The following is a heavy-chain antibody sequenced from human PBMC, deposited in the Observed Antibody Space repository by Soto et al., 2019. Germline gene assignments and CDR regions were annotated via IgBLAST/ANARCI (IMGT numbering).Heavy chain of an antibody. CDR3: ARDQDSSSSGNWGDY. Sequence: GESLKISCAASGFTVSSNYMSWVRQAPGKGLEWVSVIYSGGSTYYADSVKGRFTISRDNSKNTLYLQMNSLRAEDMAVYYCARDQDSSSSGNWGDYWGQGTLVTVSS. CDR2: IYSGGST. CDR1: GFTVSSNY. D-gene: IGHD6-6*01. V-gene: IGHV3-66*01. J-gene: IGHJ4*02.